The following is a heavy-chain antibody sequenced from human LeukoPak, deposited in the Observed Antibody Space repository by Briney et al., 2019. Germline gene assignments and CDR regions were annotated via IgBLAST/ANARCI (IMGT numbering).Heavy chain of an antibody. CDR3: ARVAGYDESGPFDY. D-gene: IGHD5-12*01. Sequence: GGSLRLSCAASGFTFSGSAMHWVRQAPGKGLEWVSSISSSSSYIYYADSVKGRFTISRDNAKNSLYLQMNSLRAEDTAVYYCARVAGYDESGPFDYWGQGTLVTVSS. V-gene: IGHV3-21*01. CDR2: ISSSSSYI. CDR1: GFTFSGSA. J-gene: IGHJ4*02.